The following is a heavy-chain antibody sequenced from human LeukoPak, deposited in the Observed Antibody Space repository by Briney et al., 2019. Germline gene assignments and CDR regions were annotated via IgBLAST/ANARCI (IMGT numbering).Heavy chain of an antibody. CDR1: GFTFSSYS. CDR3: ARGSGWYTKYYFDY. CDR2: ISSSSSTI. D-gene: IGHD6-19*01. J-gene: IGHJ4*02. V-gene: IGHV3-48*01. Sequence: PGGSLRLSCAASGFTFSSYSMNWVRQAPGKGLEWVSYISSSSSTIYYADSVKGRFTISRDNAKNSLYLQMNSLRAEDTAVYYCARGSGWYTKYYFDYWGQGTLVTVSS.